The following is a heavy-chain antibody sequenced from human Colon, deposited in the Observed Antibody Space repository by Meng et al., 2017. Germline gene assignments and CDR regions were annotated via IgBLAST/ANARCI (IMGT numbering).Heavy chain of an antibody. Sequence: GESLKISCEGSGFPFSTYWMHWVRQAPGKGLVWVSLISPDGSATSYADSVKGRFTISRDNVKNTVYLQMNSLTAEDTAVYFCASFQYTMEDYWGQGTLVTVSS. CDR2: ISPDGSAT. CDR3: ASFQYTMEDY. CDR1: GFPFSTYW. J-gene: IGHJ4*02. V-gene: IGHV3-74*01. D-gene: IGHD3-3*01.